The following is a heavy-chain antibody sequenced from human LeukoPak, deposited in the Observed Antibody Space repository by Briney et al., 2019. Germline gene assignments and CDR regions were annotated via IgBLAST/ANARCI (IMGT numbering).Heavy chain of an antibody. V-gene: IGHV1-24*01. D-gene: IGHD2-2*01. CDR2: FDPEDGET. Sequence: ASVTVSCKVSGYTLTELSMHWVRQAPGKGLEWMGGFDPEDGETIYAQKFQGRVTMTEDTSTDTAYMELSSLRSEDTAVYYCATADIVVVPAAQNYYYYGMDVWGQGTTVTVSS. CDR1: GYTLTELS. CDR3: ATADIVVVPAAQNYYYYGMDV. J-gene: IGHJ6*02.